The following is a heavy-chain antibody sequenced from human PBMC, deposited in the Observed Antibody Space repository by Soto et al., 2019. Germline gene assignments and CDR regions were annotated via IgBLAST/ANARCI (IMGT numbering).Heavy chain of an antibody. CDR2: IYYSGST. J-gene: IGHJ4*02. V-gene: IGHV4-59*01. D-gene: IGHD6-6*01. CDR1: GGSISSYY. Sequence: SETLSLTCTVSGGSISSYYWSWIRQPPGKGLEWIGYIYYSGSTNYNPSLKSRVTISVDTSKNQFSLKLSSVTAADTAVYYCASSIAARQGFDYWGQGTLVTVSS. CDR3: ASSIAARQGFDY.